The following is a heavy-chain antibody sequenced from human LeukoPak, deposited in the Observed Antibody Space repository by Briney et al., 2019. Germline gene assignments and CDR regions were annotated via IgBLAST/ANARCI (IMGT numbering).Heavy chain of an antibody. CDR3: ASTSGYCSGGNCYSAFDY. J-gene: IGHJ4*02. V-gene: IGHV4-59*01. Sequence: SETLSLTCTVSGGSISSYYWNWIRQPPGKGLEWIGYIYYSGSTNYNPSLKSRLTISVDTSNNQFSLKLSSVTAADTAVYYCASTSGYCSGGNCYSAFDYWGQGTLVTVSS. CDR2: IYYSGST. CDR1: GGSISSYY. D-gene: IGHD2-15*01.